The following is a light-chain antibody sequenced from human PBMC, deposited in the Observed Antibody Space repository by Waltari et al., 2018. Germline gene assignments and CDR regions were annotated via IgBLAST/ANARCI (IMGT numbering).Light chain of an antibody. CDR2: DVK. J-gene: IGLJ3*02. CDR3: SSHTSDLSWL. CDR1: SSDAGSYNR. Sequence: SALTQPPPVSGSPGQSIPIPCTGTSSDAGSYNRVSLYQQNPGEAPKLMIYDVKKPPSGVADRFSGSKSGNTATLTISGLQAEDEADYYCSSHTSDLSWLFGGGTKVTVL. V-gene: IGLV2-23*02.